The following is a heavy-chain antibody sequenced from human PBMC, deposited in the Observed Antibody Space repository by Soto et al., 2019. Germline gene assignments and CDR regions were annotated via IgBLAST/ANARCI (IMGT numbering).Heavy chain of an antibody. Sequence: PGGSLRLSCAASGFTFSSYRMHWVRQAPGKGLEWVAYITSGSDNIYYSDSVKGRFTISRDNSKNTLYLQMNSLRAEDTAVYYSAREGGGYYGSGSSNPFFDLWGRGTLVTVSS. D-gene: IGHD3-10*01. V-gene: IGHV3-48*01. J-gene: IGHJ2*01. CDR1: GFTFSSYR. CDR2: ITSGSDNI. CDR3: AREGGGYYGSGSSNPFFDL.